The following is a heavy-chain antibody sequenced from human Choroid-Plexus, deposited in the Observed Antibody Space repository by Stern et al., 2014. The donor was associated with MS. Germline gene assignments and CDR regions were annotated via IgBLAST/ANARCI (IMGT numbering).Heavy chain of an antibody. D-gene: IGHD2/OR15-2a*01. CDR1: GFTFGSCA. CDR2: VSYDGSNK. CDR3: AKDRQYLTYFFDH. J-gene: IGHJ5*02. V-gene: IGHV3-30*18. Sequence: VQSGRPLRLSCVASGFTFGSCAMHWVRQAPGKGQEWVAGVSYDGSNKYYADSVKGRFTISRDNSQNTLYMQMSSLRPEDTAVYYCAKDRQYLTYFFDHWGQGSLVTVSS.